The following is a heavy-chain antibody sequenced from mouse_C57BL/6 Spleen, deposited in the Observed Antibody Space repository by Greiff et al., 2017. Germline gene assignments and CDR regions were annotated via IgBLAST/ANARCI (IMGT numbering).Heavy chain of an antibody. D-gene: IGHD4-1*01. J-gene: IGHJ3*01. Sequence: EVQLQQSGGDLVKPGGSLKLSCAASGFTFSSYGMSWVRQTPDKRLEWVATISSGGSYTYYPDSVKGRFTISSDNAKNTLYLQMSSLKSEDTAMYYCARLGRFAYWGQGTLVTVSA. CDR1: GFTFSSYG. CDR3: ARLGRFAY. CDR2: ISSGGSYT. V-gene: IGHV5-6*01.